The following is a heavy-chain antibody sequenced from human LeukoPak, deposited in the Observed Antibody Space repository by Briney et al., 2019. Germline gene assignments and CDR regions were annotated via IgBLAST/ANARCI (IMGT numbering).Heavy chain of an antibody. CDR1: GGSISSYY. Sequence: PSETLFLTCTVSGGSISSYYWSWIRQPPGKGLEWIGYIYYSGSTNYNPSLKSRVTISVDTSKNQFSLKLSSVTAVDTAVYYCAKDGYNWNPPFHFWGQGILVTVSS. D-gene: IGHD5-24*01. CDR3: AKDGYNWNPPFHF. CDR2: IYYSGST. J-gene: IGHJ4*02. V-gene: IGHV4-59*01.